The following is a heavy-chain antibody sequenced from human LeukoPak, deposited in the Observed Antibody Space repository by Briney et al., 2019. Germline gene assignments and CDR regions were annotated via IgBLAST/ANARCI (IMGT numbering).Heavy chain of an antibody. Sequence: SETLSLTCTVSGGSISSYYWSWIRQPAGKGLEWIGRIYTSGSTNYNPSLKSRVTMSVDTSKNQFSLKLSSVTAADTAVYYCARDRGIVGAGDFDIWGQGTMVTVSS. CDR2: IYTSGST. V-gene: IGHV4-4*07. CDR1: GGSISSYY. CDR3: ARDRGIVGAGDFDI. D-gene: IGHD1-26*01. J-gene: IGHJ3*02.